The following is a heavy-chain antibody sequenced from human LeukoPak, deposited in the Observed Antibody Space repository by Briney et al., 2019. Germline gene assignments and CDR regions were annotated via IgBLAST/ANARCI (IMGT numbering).Heavy chain of an antibody. Sequence: SEALSLTCTVPGGSTSSSNYYWGWTRQPPGRGLEWVVSIVYSANTYYNPSLKSRVTISVDTSKNQFSLKLSSVTAADTAVYYCARHIRGGTAMVIRAGAVDYWGQGTLVTVSS. CDR2: IVYSANT. CDR3: ARHIRGGTAMVIRAGAVDY. CDR1: GGSTSSSNYY. J-gene: IGHJ4*02. D-gene: IGHD5-18*01. V-gene: IGHV4-39*01.